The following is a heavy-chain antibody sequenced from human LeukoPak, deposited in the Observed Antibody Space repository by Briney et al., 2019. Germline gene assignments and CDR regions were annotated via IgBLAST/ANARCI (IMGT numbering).Heavy chain of an antibody. CDR2: ISAYNGDT. Sequence: ASVQVSCKTSGYIFAHNGISWVRQAPGQGPEWMGWISAYNGDTNYARNFQGRVTMTRDTSTSTVYMELRSLRSDDTAVYYCATSPVDTAMGVFDYWGQGTLVTVSS. CDR1: GYIFAHNG. CDR3: ATSPVDTAMGVFDY. J-gene: IGHJ4*02. D-gene: IGHD5-18*01. V-gene: IGHV1-18*01.